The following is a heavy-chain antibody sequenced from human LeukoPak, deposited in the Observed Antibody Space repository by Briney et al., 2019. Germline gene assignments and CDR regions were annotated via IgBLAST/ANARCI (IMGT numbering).Heavy chain of an antibody. CDR3: ARDVAYYDSLFDY. D-gene: IGHD3-22*01. Sequence: PGGSLRLSCAASGFTFSSYGMHCVRQAPGKGLEGVAVIWYDGSNKYYADSVKGRFTISRDNSKNTLYLRMNSLRAEDTAVYYCARDVAYYDSLFDYWGQGTLVTVSS. J-gene: IGHJ4*02. V-gene: IGHV3-33*01. CDR2: IWYDGSNK. CDR1: GFTFSSYG.